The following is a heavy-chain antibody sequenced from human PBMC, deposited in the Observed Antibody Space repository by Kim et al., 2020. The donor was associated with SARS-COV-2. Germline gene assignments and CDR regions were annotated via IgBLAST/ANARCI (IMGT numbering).Heavy chain of an antibody. J-gene: IGHJ5*02. CDR3: ARDLFSWLPTDAGNWFDP. V-gene: IGHV3-48*03. D-gene: IGHD6-19*01. Sequence: NGRFTISRANAKNSLYLHMNSLRAEDTAVYYCARDLFSWLPTDAGNWFDPWGQGTLVTVSS.